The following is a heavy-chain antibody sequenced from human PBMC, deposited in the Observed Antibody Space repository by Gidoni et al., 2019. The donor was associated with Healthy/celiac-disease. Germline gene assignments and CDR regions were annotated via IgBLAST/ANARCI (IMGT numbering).Heavy chain of an antibody. D-gene: IGHD6-13*01. Sequence: QVQLQESGPGLVKPSETLSLTCTVSGGSVRSGSYYWSWIRQPPGKGLEWIGYIYYSVSTNYNPSLKSRVTISVDTSKNQFSLKLSSVTAADTAVYYCARTIGIAAAPDYWGQGTLVTVSS. CDR1: GGSVRSGSYY. CDR2: IYYSVST. CDR3: ARTIGIAAAPDY. J-gene: IGHJ4*02. V-gene: IGHV4-61*01.